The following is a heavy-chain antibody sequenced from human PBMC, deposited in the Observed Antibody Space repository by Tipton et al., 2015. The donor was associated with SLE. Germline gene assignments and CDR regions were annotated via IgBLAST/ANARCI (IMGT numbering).Heavy chain of an antibody. CDR1: GGSISPYY. CDR3: ASMIVVIPVEARRDGMDV. Sequence: TLSLTCTVPGGSISPYYWTWVRQPPGKGLEWIGYIYYSGSTNYNPSLKSRVSISIDTSKNQFSLKLSSVTAADTAVYFCASMIVVIPVEARRDGMDVWGQGTTVTVSS. J-gene: IGHJ6*02. CDR2: IYYSGST. V-gene: IGHV4-59*08. D-gene: IGHD2-2*01.